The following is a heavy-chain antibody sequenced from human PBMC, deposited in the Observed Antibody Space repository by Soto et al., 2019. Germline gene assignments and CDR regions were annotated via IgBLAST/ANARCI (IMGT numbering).Heavy chain of an antibody. CDR3: AKSWNYYDSSGYSFWFDP. CDR2: ISASSRTL. D-gene: IGHD3-22*01. V-gene: IGHV3-48*01. Sequence: PGGSLRLSCGASGFTFSSYSMNCVRQAPGKGLEWISHISASSRTLFYADSVKGRFTISRDNAKNSLYLQMNSLRAEDTAVYYCAKSWNYYDSSGYSFWFDPWGQGTLVTVSS. CDR1: GFTFSSYS. J-gene: IGHJ5*02.